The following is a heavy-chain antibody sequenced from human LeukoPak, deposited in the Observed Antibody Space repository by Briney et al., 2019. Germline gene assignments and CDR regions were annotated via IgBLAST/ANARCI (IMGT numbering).Heavy chain of an antibody. CDR2: IYYSGST. CDR1: GGSISSSSYY. D-gene: IGHD4-17*01. CDR3: ARHPNDYGDVRLDY. Sequence: SETLSLTCTVSGGSISSSSYYWGWIRQPPGKGLEWIGSIYYSGSTYYNPSLKSRVTISVDTSKNQFSLKLSSVTAADTAVYYGARHPNDYGDVRLDYWGQGTLVTVSS. J-gene: IGHJ4*02. V-gene: IGHV4-39*01.